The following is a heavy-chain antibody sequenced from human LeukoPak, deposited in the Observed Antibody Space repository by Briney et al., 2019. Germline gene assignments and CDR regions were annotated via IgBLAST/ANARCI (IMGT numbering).Heavy chain of an antibody. V-gene: IGHV3-30*04. Sequence: PGGSLRLSCAASGFTFSSYAMHWVRQAPGKGLEWVAVISYDGSNKYYADSVKGRFTISRDNSKNTLYLQMNSLRAEDTAVYYCAKDRIFSTARSSSWFDPWGQGTLVTVSS. J-gene: IGHJ5*02. D-gene: IGHD3-3*01. CDR1: GFTFSSYA. CDR2: ISYDGSNK. CDR3: AKDRIFSTARSSSWFDP.